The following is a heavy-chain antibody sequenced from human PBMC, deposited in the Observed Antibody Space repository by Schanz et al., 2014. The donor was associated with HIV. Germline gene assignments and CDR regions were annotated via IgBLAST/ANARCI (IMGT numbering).Heavy chain of an antibody. V-gene: IGHV1-2*02. J-gene: IGHJ5*01. CDR3: AREPNYSGFDS. D-gene: IGHD5-12*01. CDR1: GYTFTDYF. CDR2: INPKSGGT. Sequence: QVQLVQSGAEVKTPGTSVKVSCKASGYTFTDYFMHWVRQAPGQGLEWMGWINPKSGGTNYAQKFQGRVTMTRGTSINTAYMELSRLRSDDTAVYYCAREPNYSGFDSWGHGTLVTVSS.